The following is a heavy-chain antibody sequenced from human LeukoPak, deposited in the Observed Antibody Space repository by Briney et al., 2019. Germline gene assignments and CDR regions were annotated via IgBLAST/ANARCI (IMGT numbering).Heavy chain of an antibody. V-gene: IGHV4-59*01. Sequence: SETLSLTCTVSGGSISSYYWSWIRQPPGKGLEWIGYIYYSGSTNYNPSLKSRVTISVDTSKNQFSLKLSSVTAADTAVYYCAGSIAAAWGPFDIWGQGTMVTVSS. D-gene: IGHD6-13*01. CDR2: IYYSGST. J-gene: IGHJ3*02. CDR1: GGSISSYY. CDR3: AGSIAAAWGPFDI.